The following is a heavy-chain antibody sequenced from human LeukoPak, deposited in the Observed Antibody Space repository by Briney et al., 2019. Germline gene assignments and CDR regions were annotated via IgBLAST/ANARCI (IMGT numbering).Heavy chain of an antibody. D-gene: IGHD2-15*01. CDR3: ARGDGYCSGGSCYSFAPLDY. J-gene: IGHJ4*02. Sequence: SVKVSCKASGGTFSSYAISWVRQAPGQGLEWMARIIPVFGTANYAQKFQGRVTITTNESTSTAYMELSSLRSEDAAVYYCARGDGYCSGGSCYSFAPLDYWGQGTLVTVSS. CDR1: GGTFSSYA. CDR2: IIPVFGTA. V-gene: IGHV1-69*05.